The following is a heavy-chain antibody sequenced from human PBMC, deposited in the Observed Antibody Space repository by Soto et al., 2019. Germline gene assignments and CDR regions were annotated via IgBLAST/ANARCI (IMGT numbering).Heavy chain of an antibody. CDR2: IYHSGST. J-gene: IGHJ4*02. CDR3: ARGEFLEWSIYFDY. D-gene: IGHD3-3*01. V-gene: IGHV4-30-2*01. CDR1: GGSISSGGYS. Sequence: KPSETLSLTCAVSGGSISSGGYSWSWIRQPPGKGLEWIGYIYHSGSTYYNPSLKSRVTISVDRSKNQFSLKLSSVTAADTAVYYCARGEFLEWSIYFDYWGQGTLVTVSS.